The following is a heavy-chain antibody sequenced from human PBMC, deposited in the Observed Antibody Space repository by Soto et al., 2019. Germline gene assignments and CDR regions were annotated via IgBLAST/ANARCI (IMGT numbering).Heavy chain of an antibody. J-gene: IGHJ6*02. Sequence: QVQLVQSGAEVKKPGSSVKVSCKASGGTFSSYAISWVRQAPGQGLEWMGGIIPIFGTANYAQKFQGRVTITADESTSTAYMELSSLRSEDTAVYYCAIGHLVTMVRGVLSYYGMDVWGQGTTVTVSS. CDR2: IIPIFGTA. CDR1: GGTFSSYA. CDR3: AIGHLVTMVRGVLSYYGMDV. V-gene: IGHV1-69*01. D-gene: IGHD3-10*01.